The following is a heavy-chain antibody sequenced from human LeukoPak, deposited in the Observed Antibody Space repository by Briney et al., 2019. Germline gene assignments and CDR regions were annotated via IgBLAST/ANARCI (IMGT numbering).Heavy chain of an antibody. CDR3: ARATVEGAYDYFDY. V-gene: IGHV3-66*01. Sequence: PGGSLRLSCAVSGLSVSSNYMGWVRQAPGKGLEWVSIMYASGASYYTDSAKGRFTVSRDSSENTLYLQMNSLRAEDTAVYYCARATVEGAYDYFDYWGQGSQVTVSS. D-gene: IGHD3-22*01. J-gene: IGHJ4*02. CDR2: MYASGAS. CDR1: GLSVSSNY.